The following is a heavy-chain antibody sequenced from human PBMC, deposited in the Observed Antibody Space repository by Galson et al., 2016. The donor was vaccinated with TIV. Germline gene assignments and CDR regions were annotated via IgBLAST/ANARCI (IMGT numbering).Heavy chain of an antibody. CDR2: MYYSRNT. CDR3: ARVYYDIVMDHGFDP. J-gene: IGHJ5*02. Sequence: TLSLTCTVSGGSISSRDYYWSWIRQPPGKGLEWIGCMYYSRNTYYNPSLKSRVTISVDTSKSQFALKLSSVTAADTAVYYCARVYYDIVMDHGFDPWGQGTLVTVSS. CDR1: GGSISSRDYY. V-gene: IGHV4-30-4*01. D-gene: IGHD3-9*01.